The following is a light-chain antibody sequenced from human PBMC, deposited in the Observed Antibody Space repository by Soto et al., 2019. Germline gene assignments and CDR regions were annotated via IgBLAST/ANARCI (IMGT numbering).Light chain of an antibody. V-gene: IGLV1-40*01. Sequence: QSVLTQTPSMSGAPGQRVTISCTGSSSNIGAAYDVHWYQHLPGTAPKLLIYGNNNRPSGVPDRFSGSKSGTSASLAITGLQAGDEADYYCQSYDSSLSSYVFGTGTKLTVL. CDR2: GNN. CDR1: SSNIGAAYD. CDR3: QSYDSSLSSYV. J-gene: IGLJ1*01.